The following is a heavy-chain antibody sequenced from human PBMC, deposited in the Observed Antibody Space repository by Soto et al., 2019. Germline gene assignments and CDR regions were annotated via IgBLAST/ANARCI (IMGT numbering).Heavy chain of an antibody. D-gene: IGHD1-7*01. V-gene: IGHV4-31*03. CDR2: IYYSGST. J-gene: IGHJ4*02. CDR3: ARERNYGRLDY. CDR1: GDSISSGAYY. Sequence: QVQLQESGPGLVKPSQTLSLTCTVSGDSISSGAYYWSWIRRHPGKGLEWIGYIYYSGSTYYNPSLKGRVTISVDTSKNQFSLKLSSVTAADTAVYYCARERNYGRLDYWGQGTLVTVSS.